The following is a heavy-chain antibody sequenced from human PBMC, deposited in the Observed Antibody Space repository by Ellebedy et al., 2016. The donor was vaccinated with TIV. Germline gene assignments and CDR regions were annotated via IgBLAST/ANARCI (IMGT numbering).Heavy chain of an antibody. CDR1: GYTFTNYG. J-gene: IGHJ5*02. D-gene: IGHD6-6*01. V-gene: IGHV1-18*01. CDR2: ISGYNGNT. Sequence: ASVKVSCXASGYTFTNYGISWVRQAPGQGLEWMGWISGYNGNTNYAQKLQGRVTMTTDTSTSTAYMDLRSLRSDDTAVYYCARDWGWYSSSPNWFDPWGQGTLVTVSS. CDR3: ARDWGWYSSSPNWFDP.